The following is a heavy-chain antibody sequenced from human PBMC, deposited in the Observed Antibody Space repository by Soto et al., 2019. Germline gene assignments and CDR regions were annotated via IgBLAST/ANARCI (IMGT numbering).Heavy chain of an antibody. Sequence: VASVKVSCKASGYTFTGYYMHWVRQAPGQGLEWMGWINPNSGGTNYAQKFQGWVTMTRDTSISTAYMELSRLRSDDTAVYYCAIRSRHGDPKTPPDYWGQGTLVTVSS. D-gene: IGHD4-17*01. CDR1: GYTFTGYY. CDR3: AIRSRHGDPKTPPDY. V-gene: IGHV1-2*04. CDR2: INPNSGGT. J-gene: IGHJ4*02.